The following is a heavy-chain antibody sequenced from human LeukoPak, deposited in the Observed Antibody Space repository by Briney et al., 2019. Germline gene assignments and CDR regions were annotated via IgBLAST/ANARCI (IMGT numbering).Heavy chain of an antibody. D-gene: IGHD6-13*01. V-gene: IGHV3-11*01. CDR1: GFNFRGYY. Sequence: PGGSLRLSCAASGFNFRGYYMGWIRQAPGKRLEWISYISQSGDSRPYAESVKGRFIVSRDNAIDSLYLQMDNLGVEDTAVYYCARIGTTVAAGTADYWGQGTQVTVSS. CDR3: ARIGTTVAAGTADY. J-gene: IGHJ4*02. CDR2: ISQSGDSR.